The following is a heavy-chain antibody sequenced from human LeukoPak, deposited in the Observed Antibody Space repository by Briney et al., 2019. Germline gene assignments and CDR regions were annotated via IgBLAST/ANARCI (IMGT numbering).Heavy chain of an antibody. CDR1: GYTFTSYG. V-gene: IGHV1-18*01. CDR2: ISAYNGDT. D-gene: IGHD3-22*01. CDR3: ARDYRRNYYDSSGYFDY. Sequence: ASVKVSCKASGYTFTSYGISWVRQAPGQGLEWMGWISAYNGDTNYAQKFQGRVTMTRDTSISTAYMELSRLRSDDTAVYYCARDYRRNYYDSSGYFDYWGQGTLVTVSS. J-gene: IGHJ4*02.